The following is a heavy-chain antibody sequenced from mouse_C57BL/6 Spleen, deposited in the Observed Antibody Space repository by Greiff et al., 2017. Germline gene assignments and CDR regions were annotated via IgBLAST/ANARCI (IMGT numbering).Heavy chain of an antibody. J-gene: IGHJ2*01. V-gene: IGHV1-72*01. D-gene: IGHD1-1*01. CDR2: IDPNSGGT. CDR1: GYTFPSYW. CDR3: ARYYGSSYGGYFDY. Sequence: QVQLQQPGAELVKPGASVKLSCKASGYTFPSYWMHWVKQRPGRGLEWIGRIDPNSGGTKYNEKFKSKATLTVDKPSSTAYMQLSSLTSEDSAVYYCARYYGSSYGGYFDYWGQGTTLTVSS.